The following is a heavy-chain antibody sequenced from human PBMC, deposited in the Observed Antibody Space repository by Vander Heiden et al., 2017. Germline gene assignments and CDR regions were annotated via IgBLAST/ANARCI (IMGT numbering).Heavy chain of an antibody. CDR2: VNRNGAVI. J-gene: IGHJ5*02. CDR1: GFTLEDLA. D-gene: IGHD3-22*01. V-gene: IGHV3-9*01. Sequence: EVQLVESGGALVQLGRSLCLTCSTSGFTLEDLAMHWVRQAPGKGLEWVSGVNRNGAVIGYADSVRGRFSISRDNAKNSLYLQMNNLRPEDTALYYCARAGSSDWLGPWGQGTLVTVSS. CDR3: ARAGSSDWLGP.